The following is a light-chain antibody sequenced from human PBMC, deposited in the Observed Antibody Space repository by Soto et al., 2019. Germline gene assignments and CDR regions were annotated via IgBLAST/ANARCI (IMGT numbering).Light chain of an antibody. CDR1: QSVGSN. Sequence: EIVMTQSPATLSVSPGERVTLSCRASQSVGSNLAWYQKKPGQAPRLLIYSAATRATGIPARFSGSGSGTEFTLTISSRQSEDFGVYYCLQYTKRWTFGQGTKVEIK. V-gene: IGKV3-15*01. CDR3: LQYTKRWT. J-gene: IGKJ1*01. CDR2: SAA.